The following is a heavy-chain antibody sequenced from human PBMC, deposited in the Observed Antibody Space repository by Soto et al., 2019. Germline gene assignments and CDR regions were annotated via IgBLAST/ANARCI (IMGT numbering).Heavy chain of an antibody. CDR2: ISSSSSYI. CDR3: ARDRRGYQLLAPFDP. J-gene: IGHJ5*02. CDR1: GFTFSSYS. V-gene: IGHV3-21*01. Sequence: GGSLRLSCAASGFTFSSYSMNWVRQAPGKGLEWVSSISSSSSYIYYADSVKGRFTISRDNAKNSLYLQMNSPRAEDTAVYYCARDRRGYQLLAPFDPWGQGTLVTVSS. D-gene: IGHD2-2*01.